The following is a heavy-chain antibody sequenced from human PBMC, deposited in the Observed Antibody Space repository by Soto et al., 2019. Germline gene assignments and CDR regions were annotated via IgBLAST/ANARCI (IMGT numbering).Heavy chain of an antibody. CDR3: ARDIPTVRFLEWFSDY. CDR1: GYTFTSYG. CDR2: ISAYNGNT. J-gene: IGHJ4*02. V-gene: IGHV1-18*01. Sequence: QVQLVQSGAEVKKPGASVKVSCKASGYTFTSYGISWVRQAPGQGLEWMVWISAYNGNTNYAQKLQGRVTMNTDTSTSTAYMELRSLRSDDTAVYYCARDIPTVRFLEWFSDYWGQGTLVTVSS. D-gene: IGHD3-3*01.